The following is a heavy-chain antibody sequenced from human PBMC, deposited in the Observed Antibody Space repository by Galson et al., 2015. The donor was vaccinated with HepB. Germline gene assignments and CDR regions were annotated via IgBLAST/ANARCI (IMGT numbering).Heavy chain of an antibody. Sequence: SLRLSCAASGFTFSSFALHWVRQAPGKGLEWVAVVSYDGRNNYYADSVKGRFTISRDNSRNTLYLQMSSLRVEDTAVYSCARAAGYSSTWYSLDYWGQGTLVTVSS. J-gene: IGHJ4*02. CDR2: VSYDGRNN. D-gene: IGHD6-13*01. CDR3: ARAAGYSSTWYSLDY. CDR1: GFTFSSFA. V-gene: IGHV3-30*04.